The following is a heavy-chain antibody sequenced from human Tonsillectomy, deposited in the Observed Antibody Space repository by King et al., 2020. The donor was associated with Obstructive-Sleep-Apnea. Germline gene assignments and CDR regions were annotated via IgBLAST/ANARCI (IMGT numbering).Heavy chain of an antibody. CDR1: GGSFSDYY. CDR3: ARGEYSYGRFDY. J-gene: IGHJ4*02. Sequence: VQLQQWGAGLLKPSEPLSLPCAVYGGSFSDYYWSWIRQPPGKGLEWIGEISHSGSTNYNPSLKSRVTISVDTSKNQFSLNLSSVTAADTAVYYCARGEYSYGRFDYWGQGTLVTVSS. D-gene: IGHD5-18*01. CDR2: ISHSGST. V-gene: IGHV4-34*01.